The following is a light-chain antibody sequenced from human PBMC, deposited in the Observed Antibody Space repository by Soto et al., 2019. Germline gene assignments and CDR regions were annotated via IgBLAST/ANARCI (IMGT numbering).Light chain of an antibody. Sequence: DIQMTQSPSTLSASVGDRVTITCRASQSISNWLAWYQQNPGKAPMLLIYDAYSLESGVPSRFSGSGYGTEFTLTISSLQPDDFATYYCQQYNTYTYTFGQGTKLQ. CDR1: QSISNW. CDR3: QQYNTYTYT. V-gene: IGKV1-5*01. CDR2: DAY. J-gene: IGKJ2*01.